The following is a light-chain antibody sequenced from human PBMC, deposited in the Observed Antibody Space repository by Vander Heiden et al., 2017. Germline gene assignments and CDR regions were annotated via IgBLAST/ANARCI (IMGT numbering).Light chain of an antibody. CDR2: RDD. CDR3: ATWDDSLNDWV. V-gene: IGLV1-44*01. J-gene: IGLJ3*02. CDR1: RSDIGSKS. Sequence: QSVLTQPPSASGTPGQRVTISCSGSRSDIGSKSVDWYQQSPGTAPKLLIYRDDQRPSGVPGRFSGSKSGSSASLAISGLQSKDEAEYYCATWDDSLNDWVFGGGTKLTVL.